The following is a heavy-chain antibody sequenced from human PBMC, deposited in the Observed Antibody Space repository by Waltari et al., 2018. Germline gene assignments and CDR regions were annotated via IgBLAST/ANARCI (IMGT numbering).Heavy chain of an antibody. V-gene: IGHV1-69*12. D-gene: IGHD4-17*01. CDR2: ISPIVGTA. J-gene: IGHJ4*02. CDR1: GGTFSSYA. Sequence: QVQLVQSGAEVKKPGSSVKVSCKASGGTFSSYAISWVRQAPGQGLEWMGGISPIVGTANYAQKFQGRVTITADESTSTAYMELSSLRSEDTAVYYCASYGDPPTGLDYWGQGTLVTVSS. CDR3: ASYGDPPTGLDY.